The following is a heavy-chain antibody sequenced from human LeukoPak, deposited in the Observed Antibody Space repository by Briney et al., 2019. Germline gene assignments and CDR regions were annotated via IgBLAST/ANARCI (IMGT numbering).Heavy chain of an antibody. J-gene: IGHJ4*02. CDR1: GFTFSTYS. V-gene: IGHV3-48*04. Sequence: GGSLRLSCATSGFTFSTYSMNWVRQAPGKGLEWVSYISDSGGTIYSADSVKGRFTISRDNAKNSLYLQMNSLRAEDTAVYYCAREVGAIDYWGQGTLVTVSS. D-gene: IGHD1-26*01. CDR2: ISDSGGTI. CDR3: AREVGAIDY.